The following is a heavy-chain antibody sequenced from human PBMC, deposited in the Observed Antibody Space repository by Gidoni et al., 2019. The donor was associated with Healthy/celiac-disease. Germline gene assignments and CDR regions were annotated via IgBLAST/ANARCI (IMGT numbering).Heavy chain of an antibody. J-gene: IGHJ6*02. V-gene: IGHV3-21*01. CDR1: GLTFSSIS. CDR2: ISSSSSYI. D-gene: IGHD6-19*01. CDR3: ARGVAVAGTLGGNMDV. Sequence: EVQLVESGGGMVKPGGSLRLSCAAAGLTFSSISMNWVRQAPGKGLEWVSSISSSSSYIYYADSVKGRFTISRDNAKNSLYLQMNSLRAEDTAVYYCARGVAVAGTLGGNMDVWGQGTTVTVSS.